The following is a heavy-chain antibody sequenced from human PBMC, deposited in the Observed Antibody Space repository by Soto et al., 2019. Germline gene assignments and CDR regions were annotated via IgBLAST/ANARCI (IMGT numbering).Heavy chain of an antibody. CDR3: ARAGGLGAVAADY. J-gene: IGHJ4*02. CDR1: GGSISSYY. D-gene: IGHD6-19*01. Sequence: PSETLSLTCTVSGGSISSYYWSWIRQPPGKGLEWIGYIYYSGSTNYNPSLKSRVTISVDTSKNQFSLKLSSVTAADTAVYYCARAGGLGAVAADYWGQGTLVTVSS. CDR2: IYYSGST. V-gene: IGHV4-59*01.